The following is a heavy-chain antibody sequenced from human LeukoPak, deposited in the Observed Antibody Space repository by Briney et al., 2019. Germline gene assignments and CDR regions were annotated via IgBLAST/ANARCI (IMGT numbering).Heavy chain of an antibody. CDR3: ASDSPYYGMDV. Sequence: GGSLRLSCAASGFPFSSYWMHWVRQVPGKGLLWVSRINSDGSATIYADSVRGRFTISRDNAKNTLYVQMSGLRVEDTAVYHCASDSPYYGMDVWGQGTTVTVSS. V-gene: IGHV3-74*01. J-gene: IGHJ6*02. CDR1: GFPFSSYW. CDR2: INSDGSAT.